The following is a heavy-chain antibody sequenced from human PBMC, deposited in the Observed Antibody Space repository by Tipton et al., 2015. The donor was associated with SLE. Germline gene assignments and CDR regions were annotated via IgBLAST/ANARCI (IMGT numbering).Heavy chain of an antibody. D-gene: IGHD5-24*01. CDR1: GFTFDDYG. J-gene: IGHJ2*01. V-gene: IGHV3-20*04. CDR3: ARDAGDGYKPAWYFDL. CDR2: INWNGGST. Sequence: SLRLSCAASGFTFDDYGMSWVRQAPGKGLEWVSGINWNGGSTGYADSVKGRFTISRDNSKNTLYLQMNSLRVEDTAVYYCARDAGDGYKPAWYFDLWGRGTLVTVSS.